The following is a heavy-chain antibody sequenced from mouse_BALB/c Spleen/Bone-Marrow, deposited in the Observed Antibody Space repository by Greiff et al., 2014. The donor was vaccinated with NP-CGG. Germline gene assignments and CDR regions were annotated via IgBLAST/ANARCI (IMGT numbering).Heavy chain of an antibody. CDR1: GYSITSDYA. V-gene: IGHV3-2*02. CDR3: ARGSHFDY. CDR2: INYSGST. J-gene: IGHJ2*01. Sequence: EVKLMESGPGLVKPSQSLSLTCTVTGYSITSDYAWNWIRQFPGNKLEWMGYINYSGSTSYNPSLKSRISITRDTSKNQFFLQSNSVTTEDTATYYCARGSHFDYWGQGTTLTVSS.